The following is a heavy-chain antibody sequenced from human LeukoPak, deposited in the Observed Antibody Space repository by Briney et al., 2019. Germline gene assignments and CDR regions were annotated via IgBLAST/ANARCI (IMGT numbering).Heavy chain of an antibody. D-gene: IGHD1-26*01. J-gene: IGHJ4*02. Sequence: SETLSLTCTVSGISVSSGTYYWSWIRQPPGKGLEWIGYIFSTGTTNYNPSLKSRVTISVDTSTNQFSLKLSSLTAAVTAVYYCARVPVGPWGQGTLVTVSS. CDR1: GISVSSGTYY. CDR3: ARVPVGP. V-gene: IGHV4-61*01. CDR2: IFSTGTT.